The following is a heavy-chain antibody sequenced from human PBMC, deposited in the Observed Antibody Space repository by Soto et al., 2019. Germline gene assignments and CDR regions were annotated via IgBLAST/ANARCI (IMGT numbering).Heavy chain of an antibody. CDR3: ARARSGGYSYGPYFDY. D-gene: IGHD5-18*01. J-gene: IGHJ4*02. V-gene: IGHV1-2*02. CDR1: GYTFTGYY. CDR2: INPNSGGT. Sequence: ASVKVSCKASGYTFTGYYMHWVRQAPGQGLEWMGWINPNSGGTNYAQKFQGRVTMTRDTSISTAYMELSRLRSDDTAVYYCARARSGGYSYGPYFDYWGQGTLVTVSS.